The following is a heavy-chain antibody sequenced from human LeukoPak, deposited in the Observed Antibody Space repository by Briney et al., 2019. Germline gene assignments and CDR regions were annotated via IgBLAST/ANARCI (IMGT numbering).Heavy chain of an antibody. CDR3: ARVMSGWSYYYYYYMDV. CDR2: IYYSGST. J-gene: IGHJ6*03. D-gene: IGHD6-19*01. V-gene: IGHV4-31*03. Sequence: SETLSLTCTVSGGSISSGGYYWSWIRQHPGKGLEWIGYIYYSGSTYYNPSLKSRVTISVDTSKNQFSLKLSSVTAADTAVYYCARVMSGWSYYYYYYMDVWGKGTTVTVSS. CDR1: GGSISSGGYY.